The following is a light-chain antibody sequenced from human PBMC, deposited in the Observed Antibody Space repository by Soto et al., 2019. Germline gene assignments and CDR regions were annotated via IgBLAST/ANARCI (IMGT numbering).Light chain of an antibody. CDR1: QGIRND. CDR3: LQYNNFPLT. CDR2: GAT. V-gene: IGKV1-17*01. J-gene: IGKJ3*01. Sequence: DIQMTQSPSSLSASVGDRVTITCRASQGIRNDLAWYQQKPGKAPKRLIFGATSLQSGVPERFSGSGSGTEFTLTITSLQPEDFATYYCLQYNNFPLTFGPGTKVDIK.